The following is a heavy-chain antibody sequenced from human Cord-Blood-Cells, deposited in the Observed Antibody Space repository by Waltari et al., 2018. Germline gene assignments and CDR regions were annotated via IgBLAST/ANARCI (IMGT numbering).Heavy chain of an antibody. CDR3: ARQRFLEWLLYYFDY. CDR1: GGSISSSSYY. CDR2: IYYSGST. D-gene: IGHD3-3*01. J-gene: IGHJ4*02. Sequence: QLQLQESGPGLVKPSETLSLTCTVSGGSISSSSYYWGWIRQPPGKGLEWIGSIYYSGSTYDNPSLKSRVTISVDTSKNQFSLKLSSVTAADTAVYYCARQRFLEWLLYYFDYWGQGTLVTVSS. V-gene: IGHV4-39*01.